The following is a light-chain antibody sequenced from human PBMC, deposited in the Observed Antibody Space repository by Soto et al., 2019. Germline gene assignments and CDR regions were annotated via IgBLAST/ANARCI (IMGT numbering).Light chain of an antibody. CDR2: INN. J-gene: IGLJ3*02. CDR3: AAWDDSLNARGV. Sequence: QPVLTQTPSASGTPGQTVTISCSGSRSKIGNNSVSWYQQFPGTAPKLLIYINNQRPSGVPDQFSGSKSGTSASLAIRGLQSEDEADYYGAAWDDSLNARGVLGGGTKVTVL. CDR1: RSKIGNNS. V-gene: IGLV1-44*01.